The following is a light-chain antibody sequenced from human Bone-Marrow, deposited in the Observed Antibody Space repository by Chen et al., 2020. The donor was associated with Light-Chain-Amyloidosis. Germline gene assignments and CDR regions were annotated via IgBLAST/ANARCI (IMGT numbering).Light chain of an antibody. CDR3: QSADSSGTYEVI. CDR1: DLPTKY. J-gene: IGLJ2*01. CDR2: RDT. Sequence: SHEPTQPPSVSVSPGQTARITCSGDDLPTKYAYWYQQKPGQAPVLVIHRDTERPSGISERFSGSSSGTTATLTISGVQAEDEADYHCQSADSSGTYEVIFGGGTKLTVL. V-gene: IGLV3-25*03.